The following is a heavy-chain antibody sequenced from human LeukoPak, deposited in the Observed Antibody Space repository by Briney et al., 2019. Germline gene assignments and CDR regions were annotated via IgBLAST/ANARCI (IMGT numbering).Heavy chain of an antibody. V-gene: IGHV3-53*01. D-gene: IGHD3-22*01. CDR2: IYSGGST. J-gene: IGHJ4*02. Sequence: GGSLRLSCAASGFTVTNNYMSWVRQAPGKGLEWVSVIYSGGSTYYADSVKGRFTISRDNSKNTLYLQMNSLKTEDTAVYFCTTDSETYYSDTSGYYYGSFDYWGQGTLVTVSS. CDR1: GFTVTNNY. CDR3: TTDSETYYSDTSGYYYGSFDY.